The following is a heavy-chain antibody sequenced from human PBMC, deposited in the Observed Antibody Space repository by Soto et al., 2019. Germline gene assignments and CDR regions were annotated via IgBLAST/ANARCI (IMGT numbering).Heavy chain of an antibody. Sequence: EVQLVESGGGLVQSGGSLRLSCAASGFTFSGYGMNWVRQAPGKGLEWLSYISSSSSSIYYTDSVKGRFTISRDNAKNSLYLQMNSLRAEETAVYYCARDVRGVVGDYWGQGTLVTVSS. CDR1: GFTFSGYG. J-gene: IGHJ4*02. V-gene: IGHV3-48*01. CDR2: ISSSSSSI. CDR3: ARDVRGVVGDY. D-gene: IGHD3-10*02.